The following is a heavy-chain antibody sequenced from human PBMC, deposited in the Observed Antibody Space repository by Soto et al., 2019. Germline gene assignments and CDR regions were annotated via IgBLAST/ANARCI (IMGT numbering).Heavy chain of an antibody. V-gene: IGHV3-73*01. CDR3: ANNPNVDTAIRV. CDR2: IGRKVNTYAT. J-gene: IGHJ6*02. D-gene: IGHD5-18*01. CDR1: GFIFSDSA. Sequence: VGSLRLSCAASGFIFSDSAIHWVRQASGKGLEWVGRIGRKVNTYATAYAASVIGRFTFSRDDSRNTAYLLMNGLKTEDTAVYYCANNPNVDTAIRVWGQGTTVTVSS.